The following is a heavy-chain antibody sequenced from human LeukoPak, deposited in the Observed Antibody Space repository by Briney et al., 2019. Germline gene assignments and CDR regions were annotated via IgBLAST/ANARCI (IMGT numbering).Heavy chain of an antibody. V-gene: IGHV3-23*01. D-gene: IGHD3-22*01. CDR2: INGNGGST. J-gene: IGHJ6*03. CDR3: AKVSYYYDSSGYYFWEGYYYYYMDV. Sequence: GGSLRLSCAASGFTFSSYAMSWVRQIPGKGLEWVSGINGNGGSTNYADSVKGRFTISRDNSKNTLYLQMNSLRAEDTAVYYCAKVSYYYDSSGYYFWEGYYYYYMDVWGKGTTVTISS. CDR1: GFTFSSYA.